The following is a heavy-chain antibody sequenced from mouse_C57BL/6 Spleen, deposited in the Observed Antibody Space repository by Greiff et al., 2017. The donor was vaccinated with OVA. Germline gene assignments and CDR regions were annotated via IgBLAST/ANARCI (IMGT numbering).Heavy chain of an antibody. V-gene: IGHV3-6*01. J-gene: IGHJ4*01. Sequence: EVKLQESGPGLVKPSQSLSLTCSVTGYSITSGYYWNWIRQFPGKKLEWMGYISYDGSNNYNPSLKNRISITRDTSKNQFFLKLNSVTTEDTATYYCARDTTPYAMDYWGQGTSVTVSS. CDR1: GYSITSGYY. D-gene: IGHD1-1*01. CDR2: ISYDGSN. CDR3: ARDTTPYAMDY.